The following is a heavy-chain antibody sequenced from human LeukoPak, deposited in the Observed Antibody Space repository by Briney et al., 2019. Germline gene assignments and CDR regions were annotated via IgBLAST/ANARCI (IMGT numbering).Heavy chain of an antibody. Sequence: PSETLSLTCTVSGGSININSYYWGWVRQPPGKGLEWIGNVYFSGATYYNPSLKSRVTISVDTSKNQFSLKLHSVTAADTAVYYCARRRYYMDVWGKGTTVTVSS. CDR1: GGSININSYY. V-gene: IGHV4-39*07. J-gene: IGHJ6*03. CDR3: ARRRYYMDV. CDR2: VYFSGAT.